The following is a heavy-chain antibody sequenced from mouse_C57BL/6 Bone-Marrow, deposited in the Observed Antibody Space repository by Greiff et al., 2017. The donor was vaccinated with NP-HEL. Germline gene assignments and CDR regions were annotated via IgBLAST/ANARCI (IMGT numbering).Heavy chain of an antibody. CDR3: ARHGIYYDYDGGYAMDY. CDR2: FYPGSGSI. V-gene: IGHV1-62-2*01. J-gene: IGHJ4*01. D-gene: IGHD2-4*01. Sequence: QVQLKESGAELVKPGASVKLSCKASGYTFTEYTIHWVKQRSGQGLEWIGWFYPGSGSIKYNEKFKDKATLTADKSSSTVYMELSRLTSEDSAVYFCARHGIYYDYDGGYAMDYWGQGTSVTVSS. CDR1: GYTFTEYT.